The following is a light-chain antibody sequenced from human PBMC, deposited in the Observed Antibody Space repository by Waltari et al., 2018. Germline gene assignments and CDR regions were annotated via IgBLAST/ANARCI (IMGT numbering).Light chain of an antibody. CDR3: QQYYTVPYT. CDR2: WAS. Sequence: DIVMTQSPGSLAVSLGERATIKCKSSQNILHSSNNQNYLAWYQHKPGQPPKLLIYWASTREFGVPCRFSGSGSETDFTLTISSLQAEDVALYYCQQYYTVPYTFGQGTRLEIK. J-gene: IGKJ2*01. CDR1: QNILHSSNNQNY. V-gene: IGKV4-1*01.